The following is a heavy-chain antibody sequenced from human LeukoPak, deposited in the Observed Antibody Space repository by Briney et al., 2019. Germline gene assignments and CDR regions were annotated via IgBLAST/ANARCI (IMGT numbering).Heavy chain of an antibody. J-gene: IGHJ4*02. D-gene: IGHD6-6*01. CDR2: INHSGST. Sequence: PSETLSLTCAVCSGSFSGYYWSWIRQPPGKGLEWIGEINHSGSTNYNPSLKSRVTISVDTSKNQFSLKLSSVTAADTAVYYCARTSIAARAFNYWGQGTLVTVSS. CDR3: ARTSIAARAFNY. V-gene: IGHV4-34*01. CDR1: SGSFSGYY.